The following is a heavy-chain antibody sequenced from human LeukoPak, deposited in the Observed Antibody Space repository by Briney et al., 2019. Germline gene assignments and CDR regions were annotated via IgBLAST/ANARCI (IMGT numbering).Heavy chain of an antibody. CDR2: INPNSGGT. V-gene: IGHV1-2*02. Sequence: GASVKVSCKASGHTFTGYYMHWVRQAPGQGLEWMGWINPNSGGTNYAQKFQGRVTMTRDTSISTAYMELSRLRSDDTAVYYCARDMVRGVFHYYGMDVWGQGTTVTVSS. CDR3: ARDMVRGVFHYYGMDV. CDR1: GHTFTGYY. D-gene: IGHD3-10*01. J-gene: IGHJ6*02.